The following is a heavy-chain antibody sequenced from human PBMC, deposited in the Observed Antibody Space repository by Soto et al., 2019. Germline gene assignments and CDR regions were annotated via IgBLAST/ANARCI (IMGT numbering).Heavy chain of an antibody. CDR1: GFTFSTYA. V-gene: IGHV3-30-3*01. Sequence: GGSLRLSCAASGFTFSTYAVHWVRQAPGKGLEWVAVISNDESKKYYANSVKGRFTISRDNSNNTRYLQMNSLRREDTAIYYCARSIAVAGLDYWGPGTLVTVSS. J-gene: IGHJ4*02. CDR2: ISNDESKK. CDR3: ARSIAVAGLDY. D-gene: IGHD6-19*01.